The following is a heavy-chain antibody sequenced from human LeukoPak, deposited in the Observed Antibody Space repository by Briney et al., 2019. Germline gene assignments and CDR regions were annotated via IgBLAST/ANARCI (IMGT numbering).Heavy chain of an antibody. CDR2: IYSGGST. J-gene: IGHJ3*02. CDR1: GFTVSSNY. V-gene: IGHV3-53*01. Sequence: GGSLRLSCAASGFTVSSNYMSWVRQAPGKGLEWVSVIYSGGSTYYADSVKGRFTISRDNSKNTLYLQMNSLRAEDTAVYYCARDVGYYDSSGSLDAFDIWGQGTMVTVSS. CDR3: ARDVGYYDSSGSLDAFDI. D-gene: IGHD3-22*01.